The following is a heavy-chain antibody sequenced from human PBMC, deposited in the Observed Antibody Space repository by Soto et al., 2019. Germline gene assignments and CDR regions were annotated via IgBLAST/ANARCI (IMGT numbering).Heavy chain of an antibody. V-gene: IGHV1-69*02. CDR1: GGTFSSYT. D-gene: IGHD2-2*01. Sequence: SVKVSCKASGGTFSSYTISWVRQAPGQGLEWMGRIIPILGIANYAQKFQGRVTITADKSTSTAYMELSSLRSEDTAVYYCAIGGGRDCSSTSCYSNWFDPWGQGTLVTVSS. CDR3: AIGGGRDCSSTSCYSNWFDP. CDR2: IIPILGIA. J-gene: IGHJ5*02.